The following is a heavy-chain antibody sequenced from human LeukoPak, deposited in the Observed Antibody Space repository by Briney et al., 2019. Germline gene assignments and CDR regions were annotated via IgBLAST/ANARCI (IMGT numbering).Heavy chain of an antibody. Sequence: GGSLRLSCTVSGFTFNNAWMSWVRQAPGKGLDWVGRIKSKTDGGTTDYAAPVKGRFTISRDDSKNTLYLQMNSLKTEDTAVYYCTTSRVLSGYSYSWGQGTLVTVSS. J-gene: IGHJ4*02. CDR2: IKSKTDGGTT. CDR1: GFTFNNAW. CDR3: TTSRVLSGYSYS. V-gene: IGHV3-15*01. D-gene: IGHD3-22*01.